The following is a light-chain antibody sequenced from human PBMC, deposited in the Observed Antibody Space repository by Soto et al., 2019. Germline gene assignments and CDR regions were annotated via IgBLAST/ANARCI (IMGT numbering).Light chain of an antibody. CDR1: QSLLHSNGYNY. Sequence: DIVMTQSRLSLPVTPGEPASISYRSSQSLLHSNGYNYLDWYLQKPGQSPQLLIYLGSNRASGVPDRFSGSGSGTEFTLKIGRVEAEDAGVYYCMQALQTPLTFGGGTKVDIK. J-gene: IGKJ4*01. CDR2: LGS. CDR3: MQALQTPLT. V-gene: IGKV2-28*01.